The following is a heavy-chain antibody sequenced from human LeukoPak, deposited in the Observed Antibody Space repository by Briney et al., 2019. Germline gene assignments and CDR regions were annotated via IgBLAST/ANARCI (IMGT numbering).Heavy chain of an antibody. CDR1: RYTFINYA. CDR3: ARVIYNGYDANRYFDY. CDR2: INADNGNT. D-gene: IGHD5-12*01. Sequence: ASVKVSCKASRYTFINYALHWVRQAPGQRLEWMGWINADNGNTKYSQKFQGRVTTTRDTSATTAYWELSSLRSEDTAVYYCARVIYNGYDANRYFDYWGQGTLVTVSS. J-gene: IGHJ4*02. V-gene: IGHV1-3*01.